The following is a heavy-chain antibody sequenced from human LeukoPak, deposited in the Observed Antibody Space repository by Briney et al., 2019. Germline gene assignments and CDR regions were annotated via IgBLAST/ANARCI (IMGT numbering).Heavy chain of an antibody. J-gene: IGHJ6*03. Sequence: SETLSLPCTVSGGSISSGSYYWSRIRQPPGKGMERIGEINHSGSTNYNPSLKSRVTISVDTSKNQFSLKLSSVTAADTAVYYCARQPYYYYYYMDVWGKGTTVTVSS. CDR2: INHSGST. CDR3: ARQPYYYYYYMDV. CDR1: GGSISSGSYY. V-gene: IGHV4-39*01.